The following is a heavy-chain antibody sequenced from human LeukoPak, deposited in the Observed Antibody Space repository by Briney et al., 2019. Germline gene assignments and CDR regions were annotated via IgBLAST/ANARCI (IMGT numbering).Heavy chain of an antibody. CDR1: GYTFTGYY. D-gene: IGHD3-22*01. J-gene: IGHJ4*02. CDR2: INPNSGGT. CDR3: ARVHSGYFPIFDY. Sequence: ASVKVSCKASGYTFTGYYMHWVRQAPGQGLEWMGWINPNSGGTNYAQKFQGRVTMTRDTSISTAYMEPSRLRSDDTAVYYCARVHSGYFPIFDYWGQGTLVTVSS. V-gene: IGHV1-2*02.